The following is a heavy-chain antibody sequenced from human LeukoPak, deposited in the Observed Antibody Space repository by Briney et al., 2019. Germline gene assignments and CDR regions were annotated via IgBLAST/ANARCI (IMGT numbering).Heavy chain of an antibody. CDR1: GFTFDDYA. D-gene: IGHD3-10*01. Sequence: GGSLRLSCAASGFTFDDYAMHWVRHAPGKGLEWVSGISWNSGSIGYADSVKGRFTISRDNAKNSLYLQMNSLRAEDTALYYCAKDIGYGSGSYYNGDDASDIWGQGTMVTVSS. V-gene: IGHV3-9*01. CDR3: AKDIGYGSGSYYNGDDASDI. CDR2: ISWNSGSI. J-gene: IGHJ3*02.